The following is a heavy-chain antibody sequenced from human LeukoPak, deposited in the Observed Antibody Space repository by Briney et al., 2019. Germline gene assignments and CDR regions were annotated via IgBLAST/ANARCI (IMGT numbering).Heavy chain of an antibody. CDR1: GITLSIYG. CDR2: ISGSGGTT. D-gene: IGHD3-22*01. CDR3: AKRGVVIRVILVGFHKEAYYFDS. V-gene: IGHV3-23*01. J-gene: IGHJ4*02. Sequence: GGSLRLSCAVSGITLSIYGMTWVRQAPGKGLEWVAGISGSGGTTRYADSVKGRFTISRDNPKNTLYLQMNSLRAEDTAVYFCAKRGVVIRVILVGFHKEAYYFDSWGQGALVTVSS.